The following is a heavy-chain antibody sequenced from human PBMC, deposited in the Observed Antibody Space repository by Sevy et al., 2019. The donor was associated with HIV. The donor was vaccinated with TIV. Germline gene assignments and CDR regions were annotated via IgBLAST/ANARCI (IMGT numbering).Heavy chain of an antibody. CDR1: GFTFSSYA. CDR3: AEVVVGAGTGIHAFDI. J-gene: IGHJ3*02. CDR2: NSGSGDST. Sequence: GGSLRLSCAASGFTFSSYAMSWVRQAPGKGLEWVSGNSGSGDSTYYADSVKGRFTISRDKAKNTLYLQMKSLRADDAAVYYWAEVVVGAGTGIHAFDIWGQGTMVTVSS. D-gene: IGHD1-26*01. V-gene: IGHV3-23*01.